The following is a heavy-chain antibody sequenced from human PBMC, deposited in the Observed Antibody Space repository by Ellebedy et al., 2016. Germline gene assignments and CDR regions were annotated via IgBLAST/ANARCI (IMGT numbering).Heavy chain of an antibody. V-gene: IGHV4-31*03. D-gene: IGHD3-3*01. CDR1: GGSISSGGYY. Sequence: SETLSLTXTVSGGSISSGGYYWSWIRQHPGKGLEWIGYIYYSGSTYYNPSLKSRVTISVDTSKNQFSLKLSSVTAADTAVYYCARAEYDFWSGYANWFDPWGQGTLVTVSS. CDR3: ARAEYDFWSGYANWFDP. CDR2: IYYSGST. J-gene: IGHJ5*02.